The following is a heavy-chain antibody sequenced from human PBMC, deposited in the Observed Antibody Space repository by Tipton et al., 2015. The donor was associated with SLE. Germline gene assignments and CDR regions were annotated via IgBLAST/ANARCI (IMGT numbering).Heavy chain of an antibody. CDR2: IYNSGTS. V-gene: IGHV4-59*01. D-gene: IGHD6-19*01. CDR1: GVSIISYY. CDR3: ARTSGNFPFDH. Sequence: TLSLTCTVSGVSIISYYWSWFRQPPGKRLEWVGYIYNSGTSNYNPSLRSRVTMSVDTSKNQFSLGLSSVTAADTAVYYCARTSGNFPFDHWGQGALVTVSS. J-gene: IGHJ4*02.